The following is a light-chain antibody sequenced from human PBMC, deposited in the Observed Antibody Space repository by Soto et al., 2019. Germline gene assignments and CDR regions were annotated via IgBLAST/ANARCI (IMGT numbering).Light chain of an antibody. V-gene: IGKV1-39*01. J-gene: IGKJ1*01. CDR3: PQSYSSPPT. Sequence: DIQMTQSPSSLSASVEDRVIITCRASQSISNHVNWYQQKPGKAPKLLIFAASSLQSGVPSRFSGSRSGPDFTLTISSLQPEDFATYYCPQSYSSPPTFGQGTKVEIK. CDR2: AAS. CDR1: QSISNH.